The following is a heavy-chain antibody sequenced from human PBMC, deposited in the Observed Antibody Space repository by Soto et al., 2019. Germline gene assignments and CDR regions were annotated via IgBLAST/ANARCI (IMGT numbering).Heavy chain of an antibody. CDR1: GFTFSNAW. CDR3: TTDDTFRPLEWLFYDAFDI. D-gene: IGHD3-3*01. Sequence: GGSLRLSCAASGFTFSNAWMNWVRQAPGKGLEWVGRIKSKTDGGTTDYAAPVKGRFTISRDDSKNTLYLQMNSLKTEDTAVYYCTTDDTFRPLEWLFYDAFDIWGQGTMVTVSS. CDR2: IKSKTDGGTT. V-gene: IGHV3-15*07. J-gene: IGHJ3*02.